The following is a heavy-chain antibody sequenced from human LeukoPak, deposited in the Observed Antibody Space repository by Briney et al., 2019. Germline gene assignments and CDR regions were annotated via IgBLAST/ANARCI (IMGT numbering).Heavy chain of an antibody. Sequence: PSETLSLTCTVSGGSISSYYWSWIRQPPGKGLEWIGYIYYSGSTYYNPSLRSRVTISVDTSKNQFSLELSSVTAADTAVYYCARSSEGRYYYDSSGFSYYYYYMDVWGKGTTVTISS. CDR1: GGSISSYY. CDR3: ARSSEGRYYYDSSGFSYYYYYMDV. V-gene: IGHV4-59*01. CDR2: IYYSGST. J-gene: IGHJ6*03. D-gene: IGHD3-22*01.